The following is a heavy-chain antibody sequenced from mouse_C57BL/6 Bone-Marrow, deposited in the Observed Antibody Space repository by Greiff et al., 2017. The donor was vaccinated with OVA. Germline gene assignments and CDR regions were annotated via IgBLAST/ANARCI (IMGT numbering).Heavy chain of an antibody. V-gene: IGHV5-17*01. J-gene: IGHJ3*01. D-gene: IGHD2-12*01. CDR3: ARHDAWFAY. CDR2: ISSGSSTI. Sequence: EVKVVESGGGLVKPGGSLKLSCAASGFTFSDYGMHWVRQAPEKGLEWVAYISSGSSTIYYADTVKGRFTISRDNAKNTLFLQMTSLRSEDTAMYYCARHDAWFAYWGQGTLVTVSA. CDR1: GFTFSDYG.